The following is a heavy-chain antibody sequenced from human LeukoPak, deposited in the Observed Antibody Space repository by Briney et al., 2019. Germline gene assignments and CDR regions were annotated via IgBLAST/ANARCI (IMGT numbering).Heavy chain of an antibody. D-gene: IGHD1-26*01. CDR2: IVVGSGNT. J-gene: IGHJ4*02. V-gene: IGHV1-58*01. CDR3: AAVKRGSALDY. Sequence: SVQFSCKASGFTFTSSAVQWVRQARGQRLEWIGWIVVGSGNTNYAQKFQERVTITRDMSTSTAYMELSSLRSEDTAVYYCAAVKRGSALDYWGQGTLVTVSS. CDR1: GFTFTSSA.